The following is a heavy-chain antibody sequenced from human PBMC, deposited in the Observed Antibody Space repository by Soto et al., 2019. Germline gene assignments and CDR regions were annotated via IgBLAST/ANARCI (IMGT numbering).Heavy chain of an antibody. CDR1: GFTFSRYT. J-gene: IGHJ6*02. CDR3: ARCKDVDVGSGWPLNFQGMDV. V-gene: IGHV3-21*04. CDR2: ISSGGTDI. Sequence: KTGGSLRLSCAASGFTFSRYTINWVRQAPGKGLEWVSSISSGGTDIYYADSLKGRFTISRDNAKNSLSLQINSLRAEDTATYYCARCKDVDVGSGWPLNFQGMDVWGQGTTVTVSS. D-gene: IGHD6-19*01.